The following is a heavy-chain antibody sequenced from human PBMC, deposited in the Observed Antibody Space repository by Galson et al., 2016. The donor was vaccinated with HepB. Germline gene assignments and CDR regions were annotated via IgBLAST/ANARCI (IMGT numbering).Heavy chain of an antibody. D-gene: IGHD4-23*01. CDR1: GGSISSYY. Sequence: SETLSLTCTVSGGSISSYYWSWIRQPPGKGLEWMGYIYYSGSTNYNPSLKSRVTISVDTSKNQFSLKLSSVTAADTAVYYCARETRWSGYYYYGMDVWGQGTTVTVSS. J-gene: IGHJ6*02. CDR3: ARETRWSGYYYYGMDV. CDR2: IYYSGST. V-gene: IGHV4-59*01.